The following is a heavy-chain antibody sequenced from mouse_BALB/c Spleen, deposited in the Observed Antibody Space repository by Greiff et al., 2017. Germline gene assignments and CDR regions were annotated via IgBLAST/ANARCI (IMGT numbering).Heavy chain of an antibody. D-gene: IGHD2-1*01. J-gene: IGHJ3*01. V-gene: IGHV5-9-4*01. CDR3: ARGGNHGAWFAY. Sequence: EVKLVESGGGLVKPGGSLKLSCAASGFTFSSYAMSWVRQSPEKRLEWVAEISSGGSYTYYPDTVTGRFTISRDNAKNTLYLEMSSLRSEDTAMYYCARGGNHGAWFAYWGQGTLVTVSA. CDR2: ISSGGSYT. CDR1: GFTFSSYA.